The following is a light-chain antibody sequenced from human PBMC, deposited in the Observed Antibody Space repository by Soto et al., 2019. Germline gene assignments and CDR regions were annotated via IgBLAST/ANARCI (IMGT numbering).Light chain of an antibody. CDR3: QQRSKWPLT. CDR1: QSVSNY. Sequence: EITWTPSPAPLSLSPGEGATLSSRPSQSVSNYLAWYQQKPGQAPMLLIYDASNRATGIPARFSGSGSGTDFTLSISSLEPEDFAVYYCQQRSKWPLTFGGGTKVEIK. CDR2: DAS. V-gene: IGKV3-11*01. J-gene: IGKJ4*01.